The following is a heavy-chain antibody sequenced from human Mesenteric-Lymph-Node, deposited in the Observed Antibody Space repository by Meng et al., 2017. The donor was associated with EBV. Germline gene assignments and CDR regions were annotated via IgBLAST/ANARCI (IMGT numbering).Heavy chain of an antibody. CDR1: GYTFTDYY. V-gene: IGHV1-69-2*01. J-gene: IGHJ4*02. D-gene: IGHD2-2*01. CDR2: VDPEDGET. Sequence: EVQLVQSGAEVKKPGATVKISCKVYGYTFTDYYMHWVQQAPGKGLEWMGLVDPEDGETIYAEKFQGRVTITADTSTDTAYMELSSLRSEDTAVYYCATLPYHIVVVPAAMGREFDYWGQGTLVTVSS. CDR3: ATLPYHIVVVPAAMGREFDY.